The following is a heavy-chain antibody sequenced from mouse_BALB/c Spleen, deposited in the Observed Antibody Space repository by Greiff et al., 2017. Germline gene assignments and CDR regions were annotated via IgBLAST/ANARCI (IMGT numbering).Heavy chain of an antibody. D-gene: IGHD2-1*01. Sequence: EVKVVESGGGLVKPGGSLKLSCAASGFTFSDYYMYWVRQTPEKRLEWVATISDGGSYTYYPDSVKGRFTISRDNAKNNLYLQMSSLKSEDTAMYYCARGRGNYVNAMDYWGQGTSVTVSS. V-gene: IGHV5-4*02. CDR1: GFTFSDYY. CDR3: ARGRGNYVNAMDY. CDR2: ISDGGSYT. J-gene: IGHJ4*01.